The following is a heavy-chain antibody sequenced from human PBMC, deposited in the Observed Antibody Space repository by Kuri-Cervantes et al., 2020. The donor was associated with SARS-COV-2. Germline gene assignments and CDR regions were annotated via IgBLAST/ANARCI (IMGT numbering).Heavy chain of an antibody. D-gene: IGHD3-3*01. CDR2: ISTGGGNI. CDR3: ARDDYDFWSGLPYYLDV. J-gene: IGHJ6*03. V-gene: IGHV3-11*04. Sequence: CAASGLIFSDYYMIWIRQAPGKGLEWVAYISTGGGNIYYEDSVKSRFTISRDNAENSLLLHMNSLRAEDTAVYYCARDDYDFWSGLPYYLDVWGKGTTVTVSS. CDR1: GLIFSDYY.